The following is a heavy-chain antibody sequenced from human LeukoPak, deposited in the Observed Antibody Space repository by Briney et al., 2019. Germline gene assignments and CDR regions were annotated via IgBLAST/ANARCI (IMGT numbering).Heavy chain of an antibody. Sequence: GGSLRLSCAASGFTFDDYGMSWVRQAPGKGLEWVSGINWNGGSTGYADSVKGRFTISRDNAKNSLYLQMNSLRAEDTALYYCARLSAYYYGSYFYYYMDVWGKGTTVTISS. V-gene: IGHV3-20*04. CDR2: INWNGGST. D-gene: IGHD3-10*01. CDR1: GFTFDDYG. J-gene: IGHJ6*03. CDR3: ARLSAYYYGSYFYYYMDV.